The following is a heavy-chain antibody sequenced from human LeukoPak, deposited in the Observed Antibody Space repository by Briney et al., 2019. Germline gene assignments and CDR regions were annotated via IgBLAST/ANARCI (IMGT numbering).Heavy chain of an antibody. CDR3: VREIQYGFLEWLRWFDP. CDR1: GFSFSRYS. D-gene: IGHD3-3*01. CDR2: INDDGSNT. V-gene: IGHV3-74*01. J-gene: IGHJ5*02. Sequence: GGSLRLSCAASGFSFSRYSMDWVRQVPGEGLAWVSRINDDGSNTTYADSVKGRFTISRDNAKNTLYLQMDSLTAEDTALYYCVREIQYGFLEWLRWFDPWGQGTLVTVSS.